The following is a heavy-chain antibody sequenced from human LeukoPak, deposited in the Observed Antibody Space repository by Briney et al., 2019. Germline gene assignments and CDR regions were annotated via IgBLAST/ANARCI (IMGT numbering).Heavy chain of an antibody. CDR3: ARQTRGYVYYFDY. V-gene: IGHV3-20*04. CDR2: INWNGDTT. CDR1: GFPFQDSG. D-gene: IGHD2-2*01. Sequence: RTGGSLRLSCAASGFPFQDSGLSWVRQAPGKGVEWLSGINWNGDTTVYADSVKGRFTISRDNAKNSLYLQMNSLRADDTAFYYCARQTRGYVYYFDYWGQGALVTVSS. J-gene: IGHJ4*02.